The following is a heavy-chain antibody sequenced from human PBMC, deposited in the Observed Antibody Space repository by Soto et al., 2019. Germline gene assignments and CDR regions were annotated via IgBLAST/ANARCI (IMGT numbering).Heavy chain of an antibody. D-gene: IGHD2-15*01. J-gene: IGHJ4*02. CDR1: GYTFTTYY. V-gene: IGHV1-46*01. CDR2: INPNGGST. Sequence: QVQLVQSGAEVKRPGASVKVSCKASGYTFTTYYMHWVRQAPGQGLERLGIINPNGGSTTYTQKFQGRVTMTRATSTSTVYLELSSLRSEDTAVYYCARAGYCSGGTCFHGNCDYWGQGTLVTVSA. CDR3: ARAGYCSGGTCFHGNCDY.